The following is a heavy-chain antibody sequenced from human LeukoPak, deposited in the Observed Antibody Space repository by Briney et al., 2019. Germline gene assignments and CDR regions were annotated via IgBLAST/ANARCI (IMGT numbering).Heavy chain of an antibody. CDR2: IWYDGSNK. D-gene: IGHD3-22*01. CDR3: ARDSSYDSSGYYYYNWFDP. CDR1: GFTFSSYG. Sequence: GSLRLSCAASGFTFSSYGMHWVRQAPGKGLEWVAVIWYDGSNKYYADSVKGRFTISRDNSKSTLYLQMNSLRAEDTAVYYCARDSSYDSSGYYYYNWFDPWGQGTLVTVSS. J-gene: IGHJ5*02. V-gene: IGHV3-33*01.